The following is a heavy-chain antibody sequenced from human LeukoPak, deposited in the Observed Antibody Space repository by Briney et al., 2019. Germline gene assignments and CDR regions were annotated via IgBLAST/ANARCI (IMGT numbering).Heavy chain of an antibody. D-gene: IGHD3-22*01. V-gene: IGHV1-46*01. CDR2: INPSGGST. CDR1: GYTFTSYY. Sequence: ASVKVSCKASGYTFTSYYMHWVRQAPGQGLEWMGIINPSGGSTSYAQKFQGRVTMTRDTSTSTVYMELSSLRSEDTAVYYCARVIANYYDSSGYEYWGQGTLVTVSS. CDR3: ARVIANYYDSSGYEY. J-gene: IGHJ4*02.